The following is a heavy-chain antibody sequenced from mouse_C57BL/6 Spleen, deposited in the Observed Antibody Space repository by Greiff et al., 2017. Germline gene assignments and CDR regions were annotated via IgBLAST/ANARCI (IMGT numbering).Heavy chain of an antibody. CDR1: GFTFSDYY. Sequence: EVQLVESEGGLVQPGSSMKLSCTASGFTFSDYYMAWVRQVPEKGLEWVANINYDGSSTYYLDSLKSRFIISRDNAKNILYLQMSSLKSEDTATYYCAREGYDGGFAYWGQGTLVTVSA. J-gene: IGHJ3*01. CDR2: INYDGSST. D-gene: IGHD2-14*01. CDR3: AREGYDGGFAY. V-gene: IGHV5-16*01.